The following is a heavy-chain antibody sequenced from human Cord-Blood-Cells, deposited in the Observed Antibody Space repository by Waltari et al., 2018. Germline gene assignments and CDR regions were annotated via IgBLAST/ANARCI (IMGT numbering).Heavy chain of an antibody. CDR1: GGSFSGYY. J-gene: IGHJ4*02. CDR3: ARSPGSWYYFDY. V-gene: IGHV4-34*01. Sequence: QVQLQQWGAGLLKPSETLSLTCAVYGGSFSGYYWSWIRQPPGKGLEWIGEINHSGSTNYNPSLTSRVTISVDTSKNQFSLKLSSVTAADTAVYYCARSPGSWYYFDYWGQGTLVTVSS. D-gene: IGHD6-13*01. CDR2: INHSGST.